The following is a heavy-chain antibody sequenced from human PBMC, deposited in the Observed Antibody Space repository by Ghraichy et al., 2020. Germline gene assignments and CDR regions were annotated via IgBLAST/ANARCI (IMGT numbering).Heavy chain of an antibody. V-gene: IGHV3-23*01. CDR1: GFTFSSYA. CDR2: ISGRGGSS. D-gene: IGHD1-26*01. J-gene: IGHJ4*02. CDR3: GRAPDLDDEWEY. Sequence: GGSLRLSCAASGFTFSSYAMTWVRQAPGKGLEWVSAISGRGGSSYYADSVRGRFTISRDNSKNTLYLQLDTLRADDTAVYFCGRAPDLDDEWEYWGQGTIVSVSS.